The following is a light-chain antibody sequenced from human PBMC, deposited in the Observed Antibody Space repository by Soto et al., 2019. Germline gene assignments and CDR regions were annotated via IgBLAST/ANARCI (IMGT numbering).Light chain of an antibody. V-gene: IGKV2-28*01. CDR3: MQALQTPRT. CDR2: LVS. J-gene: IGKJ2*01. CDR1: EGLRNKIGKNN. Sequence: DIVMTQSPLSLPVTPEDRASTPARFIEGLRNKIGKNNLDGYLQKQGQSPQLRFYLVSKRASGVPDRISGSGSGTDFTLKISRVEAEDVGVYYCMQALQTPRTFGQGTKLEIK.